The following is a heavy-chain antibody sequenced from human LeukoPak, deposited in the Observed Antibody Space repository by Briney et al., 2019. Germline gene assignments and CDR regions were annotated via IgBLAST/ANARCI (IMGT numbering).Heavy chain of an antibody. V-gene: IGHV3-48*01. CDR3: ARIGYYDSSGYYHYYYYMDV. J-gene: IGHJ6*03. D-gene: IGHD3-22*01. Sequence: GGSLRLSCAASGFTFSSYSMNWVRQAPGKGLEWVSYISGSSNPIYYRASVKGRFTTSRDNAKNSLSLQMNSLRVEDTAVYYCARIGYYDSSGYYHYYYYMDVWGKGTTVTVSS. CDR2: ISGSSNPI. CDR1: GFTFSSYS.